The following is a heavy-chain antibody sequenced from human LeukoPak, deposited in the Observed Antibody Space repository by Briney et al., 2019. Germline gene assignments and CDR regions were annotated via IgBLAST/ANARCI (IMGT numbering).Heavy chain of an antibody. CDR1: GYTFTSYG. Sequence: GASVKVSFKASGYTFTSYGISWVRQAPGQGLEWMGWISAYNGNTNYAQKLQGRVTMTTDTSTSTAYMELRSLRSDDTAVYYCARDNPYYDSSGYYFFDYWGQGTLVTVSS. V-gene: IGHV1-18*01. CDR2: ISAYNGNT. J-gene: IGHJ4*02. D-gene: IGHD3-22*01. CDR3: ARDNPYYDSSGYYFFDY.